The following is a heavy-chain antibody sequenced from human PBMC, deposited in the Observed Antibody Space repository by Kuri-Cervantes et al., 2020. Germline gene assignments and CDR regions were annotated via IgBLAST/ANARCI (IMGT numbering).Heavy chain of an antibody. CDR2: INSDGSST. J-gene: IGHJ6*02. Sequence: ETLSLTCAASGFTFSSYWMHWVRQAPGKGLVWVSRINSDGSSTSYADSVKGRFTISRDNAKNTLYLQMNSLRAEDTAVYYCARDLSYYDILTGYYPSYYYYGMDVWGQGTTVTVSS. CDR3: ARDLSYYDILTGYYPSYYYYGMDV. D-gene: IGHD3-9*01. CDR1: GFTFSSYW. V-gene: IGHV3-74*01.